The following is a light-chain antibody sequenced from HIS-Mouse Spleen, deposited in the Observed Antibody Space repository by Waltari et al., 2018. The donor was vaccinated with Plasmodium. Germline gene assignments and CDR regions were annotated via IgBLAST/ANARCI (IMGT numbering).Light chain of an antibody. Sequence: EIVMTQSPATLSVSPGERATLSCRASQGVSSNLAWYQQKPGQAPRLLIYGASTRATGIPARFSGSGSGTEFTLTISSLQSEDFVVYYCQQYNNWSFTFGPGTKVDIK. J-gene: IGKJ3*01. V-gene: IGKV3-15*01. CDR1: QGVSSN. CDR3: QQYNNWSFT. CDR2: GAS.